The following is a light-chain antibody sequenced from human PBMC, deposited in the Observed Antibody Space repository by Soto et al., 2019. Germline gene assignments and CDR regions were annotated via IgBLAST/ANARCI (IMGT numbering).Light chain of an antibody. CDR2: RSS. Sequence: ILMSQSPSSLSASVGDRVTITCRASQDLDKWLAWYQQKPGKAPNLLIYRSSTLREGVPSRLSGFGSGTDYILTITDLQPDDFATYYCQQYSSYWSFGQGTVVEMK. CDR3: QQYSSYWS. J-gene: IGKJ1*01. CDR1: QDLDKW. V-gene: IGKV1-5*01.